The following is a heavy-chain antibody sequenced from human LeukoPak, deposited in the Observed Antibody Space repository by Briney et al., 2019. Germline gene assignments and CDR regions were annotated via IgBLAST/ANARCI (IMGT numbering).Heavy chain of an antibody. V-gene: IGHV3-66*01. Sequence: GGSLRLSCAASGFTVSSNYMSWVRQAPGKGLEWVSVIYSGGSTYYADSVKGRFTISRDNSKNSLYLQMNSLRAEDTAVYYCARDLAIVVVPAAPSFDYWGQGTLVTVSS. CDR1: GFTVSSNY. J-gene: IGHJ4*02. CDR3: ARDLAIVVVPAAPSFDY. CDR2: IYSGGST. D-gene: IGHD2-2*03.